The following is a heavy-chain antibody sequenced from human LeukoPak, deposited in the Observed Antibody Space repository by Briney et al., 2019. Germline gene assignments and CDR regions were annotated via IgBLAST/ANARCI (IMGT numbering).Heavy chain of an antibody. CDR2: INHSGST. D-gene: IGHD2-15*01. CDR1: GGSFSVYY. Sequence: SETLSLTCAVYGGSFSVYYWSWIRQPPGKGLEWIGEINHSGSTNYNPSLKSRVTISVDTSKNQFSLKLSSVTAADTAVYYCAIQDCSGGSCFKNPSFDYWGQGTLVTVSS. CDR3: AIQDCSGGSCFKNPSFDY. J-gene: IGHJ4*02. V-gene: IGHV4-34*01.